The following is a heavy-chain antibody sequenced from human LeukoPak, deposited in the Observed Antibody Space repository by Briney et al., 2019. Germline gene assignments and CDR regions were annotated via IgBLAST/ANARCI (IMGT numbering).Heavy chain of an antibody. CDR2: IKQDGSEK. D-gene: IGHD3-10*01. J-gene: IGHJ4*02. V-gene: IGHV3-7*01. Sequence: GGSLRLSCAASGFTVSSNEMSWVRQAPGKGLEWVANIKQDGSEKYYVDSVKGRFTISRDNAKNSLYLQMNSLRAEDTAVYYCAGRFDAEGGYWGQGTLVTVSS. CDR1: GFTVSSNE. CDR3: AGRFDAEGGY.